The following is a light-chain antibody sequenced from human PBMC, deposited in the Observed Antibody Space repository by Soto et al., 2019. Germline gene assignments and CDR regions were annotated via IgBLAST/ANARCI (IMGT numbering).Light chain of an antibody. V-gene: IGKV1-39*01. Sequence: DLQMTQSPSSLSASIGDRVTITCRASQSIGRYLNWYQQKPGKAPKLLIFNAASLQSGVPSRFSGSGSGTDFTLTISSVQPEDFATYYCQHSYTVPITFGGGTKVETK. CDR1: QSIGRY. J-gene: IGKJ4*01. CDR3: QHSYTVPIT. CDR2: NAA.